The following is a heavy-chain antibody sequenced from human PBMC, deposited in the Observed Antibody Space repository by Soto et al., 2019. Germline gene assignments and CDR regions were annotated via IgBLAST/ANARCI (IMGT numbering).Heavy chain of an antibody. D-gene: IGHD2-15*01. J-gene: IGHJ6*03. V-gene: IGHV3-49*03. Sequence: GGSLRLSCTASGFTFGDYAMSWFRQAPGKGLEWVGFIRSKAYGGTTEYAASVKGRFTISRDDSNSIAYLQMNSLKTEDTAVYYCTSPDCSGGSCYSSGYYYYYMDVWGKGTTVTVSS. CDR2: IRSKAYGGTT. CDR3: TSPDCSGGSCYSSGYYYYYMDV. CDR1: GFTFGDYA.